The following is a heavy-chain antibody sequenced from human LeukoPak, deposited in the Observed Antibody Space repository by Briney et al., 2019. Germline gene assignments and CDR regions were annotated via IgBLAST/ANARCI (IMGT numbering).Heavy chain of an antibody. Sequence: GGSLRLSCAASGFTFSSYAMSWVRQAPAKGLEWVSAISGSGGSTYYSDSVKCRFTISRDNSENTLYLQMNSLRAEDTAVYYCAKMYSSGWNDIYWYFDYWVQGTLATVSS. CDR2: ISGSGGST. D-gene: IGHD6-19*01. CDR1: GFTFSSYA. V-gene: IGHV3-23*01. J-gene: IGHJ4*02. CDR3: AKMYSSGWNDIYWYFDY.